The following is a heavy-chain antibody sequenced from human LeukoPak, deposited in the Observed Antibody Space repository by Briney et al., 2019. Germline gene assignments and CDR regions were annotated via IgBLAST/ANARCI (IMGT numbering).Heavy chain of an antibody. CDR1: GYTFTGYY. Sequence: ASVKVSCKAAGYTFTGYYMHWVRQAPGRGLEWMGWINPNSGATNYAQNFQGRVTMTRDASITTAYMEVSRLRSDDTAMYYCARAIGAGSYYRGQIDYWGQGTLVTVSS. D-gene: IGHD3-10*01. J-gene: IGHJ4*02. V-gene: IGHV1-2*02. CDR2: INPNSGAT. CDR3: ARAIGAGSYYRGQIDY.